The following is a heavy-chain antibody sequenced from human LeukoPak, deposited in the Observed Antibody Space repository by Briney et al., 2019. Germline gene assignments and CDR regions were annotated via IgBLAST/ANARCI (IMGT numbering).Heavy chain of an antibody. Sequence: ASVKVSCTASGYTFTSYGISWVRQAPGQGLEWMGWISAYNGNTNYAQKLQGRVTMTTDTSTSTAYMELRSLRSDDTAVYYCARDIWFGELFNWFDPWGQGTLVTVSS. CDR1: GYTFTSYG. D-gene: IGHD3-10*01. J-gene: IGHJ5*02. V-gene: IGHV1-18*01. CDR2: ISAYNGNT. CDR3: ARDIWFGELFNWFDP.